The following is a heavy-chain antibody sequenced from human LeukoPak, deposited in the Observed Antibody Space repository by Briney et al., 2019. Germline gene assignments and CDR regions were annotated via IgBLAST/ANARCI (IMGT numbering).Heavy chain of an antibody. CDR1: GYTFTGYY. J-gene: IGHJ4*02. CDR3: ARVPSMVRGVINYYFDY. Sequence: ASVKVSCKASGYTFTGYYIHWVRQAPGQGLEGRGWINPNIGGTNSAQKFQGRVTMTRDTSITTAYMELSRLRSDDTAVYYCARVPSMVRGVINYYFDYWGQGTLVTVSS. D-gene: IGHD3-10*01. V-gene: IGHV1-2*02. CDR2: INPNIGGT.